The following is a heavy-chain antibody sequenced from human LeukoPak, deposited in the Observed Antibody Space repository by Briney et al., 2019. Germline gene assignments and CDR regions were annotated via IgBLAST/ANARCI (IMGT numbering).Heavy chain of an antibody. D-gene: IGHD3-22*01. CDR3: TRMFLYESSGYRPSDY. V-gene: IGHV3-7*01. Sequence: PGGSLRLSCVSSGFTFSNYWMSWVRQAPGKGLEWVAKVREDGSEKSYVDSVKGRFTISRDNAENAVHLEMNSLRAEDTAVYYCTRMFLYESSGYRPSDYWGQGTLVTVSS. CDR2: VREDGSEK. J-gene: IGHJ4*02. CDR1: GFTFSNYW.